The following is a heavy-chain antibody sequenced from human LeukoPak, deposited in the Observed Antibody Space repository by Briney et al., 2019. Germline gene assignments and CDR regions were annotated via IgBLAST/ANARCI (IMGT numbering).Heavy chain of an antibody. CDR2: IYWDDDK. CDR1: RFSPSTSGVG. CDR3: AHGSRGWYFDY. Sequence: SGPTLVKPTQTLTLTCTFSRFSPSTSGVGVGWIRQPPGKALEWLALIYWDDDKRYSPSLKSRLTITKDTSKNQVVLTMTNMDPVDTATYYCAHGSRGWYFDYWGQGTLVTVSS. D-gene: IGHD6-13*01. J-gene: IGHJ4*02. V-gene: IGHV2-5*02.